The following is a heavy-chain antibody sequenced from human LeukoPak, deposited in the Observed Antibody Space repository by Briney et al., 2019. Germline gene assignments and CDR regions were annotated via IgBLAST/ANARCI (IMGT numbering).Heavy chain of an antibody. J-gene: IGHJ4*02. CDR2: ILHDGSNK. V-gene: IGHV3-30*18. Sequence: GGSLRLSCAASGLTFSSYGFHWVRQAPGKVLEWVAVILHDGSNKYYADSVKGRFTISRDNSKNTLHLQMNSLRAEDTAVYYCAKDLSSGWEGSDYWGQGTLVTVSS. CDR1: GLTFSSYG. D-gene: IGHD6-19*01. CDR3: AKDLSSGWEGSDY.